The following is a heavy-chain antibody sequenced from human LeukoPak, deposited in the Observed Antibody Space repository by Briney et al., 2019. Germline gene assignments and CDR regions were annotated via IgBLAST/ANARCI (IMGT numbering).Heavy chain of an antibody. D-gene: IGHD6-19*01. CDR3: ARGEGAIAVAGYFDY. Sequence: SETLSLTCTVSGGSIINYYWSWIRQPAGKGLEWIGRIYASGSTSYNPSLKSRVTISVDKSKKQFSPKLTSVTAADTAVYYCARGEGAIAVAGYFDYWGQGTLVTVSS. CDR1: GGSIINYY. CDR2: IYASGST. V-gene: IGHV4-4*07. J-gene: IGHJ4*02.